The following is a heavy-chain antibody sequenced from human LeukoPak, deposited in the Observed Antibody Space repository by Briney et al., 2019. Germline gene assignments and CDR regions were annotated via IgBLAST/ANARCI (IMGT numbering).Heavy chain of an antibody. CDR3: ARDYDILVDAFDI. D-gene: IGHD3-9*01. V-gene: IGHV3-21*01. J-gene: IGHJ3*02. CDR2: ISSSSSYI. Sequence: GGSLRLSCAASGFTFSSYSMNWVRQAAGKGLEWVSSISSSSSYIYYADSVKGRFTISRDNAKNSLYLQMNSLRAEDTAVYYCARDYDILVDAFDIWGQGTMVTVSS. CDR1: GFTFSSYS.